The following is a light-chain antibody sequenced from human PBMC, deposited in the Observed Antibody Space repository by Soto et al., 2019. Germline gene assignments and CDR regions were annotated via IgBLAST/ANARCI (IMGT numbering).Light chain of an antibody. CDR1: QSVSSSY. CDR2: GAS. J-gene: IGKJ1*01. Sequence: ELVITQSASILSVSPGERATLSCRASQSVSSSYLAWYQQKPGQAPRLLIYGASSRATGIPDRFSGSGSGTDFTLTISRLEPEDIAVYYCQHYGTSPSTFGRGTKVDIK. CDR3: QHYGTSPST. V-gene: IGKV3-20*01.